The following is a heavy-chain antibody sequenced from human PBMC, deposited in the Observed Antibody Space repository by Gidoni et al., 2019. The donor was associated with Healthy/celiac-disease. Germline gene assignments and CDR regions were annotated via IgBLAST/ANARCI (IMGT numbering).Heavy chain of an antibody. CDR1: GGSFSGYY. Sequence: QVQLQQWGAGLLKPSETLSLTCAVYGGSFSGYYWSWIRQPPGKGLEWIGEINHSGSTNYNPSLKSRVTISVDTSKNQFSLKLSSVTAADTAVYYCARTDHYDSSGSDAFDIWGQGTMVTVSS. D-gene: IGHD3-22*01. V-gene: IGHV4-34*01. CDR3: ARTDHYDSSGSDAFDI. J-gene: IGHJ3*02. CDR2: INHSGST.